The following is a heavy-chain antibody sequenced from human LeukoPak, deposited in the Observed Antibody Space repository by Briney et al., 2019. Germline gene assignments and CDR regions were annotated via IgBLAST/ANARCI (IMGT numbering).Heavy chain of an antibody. CDR2: ISYDGSNK. Sequence: GGSLRLSCAASGFTFSSYGMHWVRQAPGKGLEWVAVISYDGSNKYYADSVKGRFTISRDNSKNTLYLQMNSLRAEDTAVYYCAKDQNYGGGEDYYGMDVWGQGTTVTVSS. D-gene: IGHD4-23*01. CDR1: GFTFSSYG. CDR3: AKDQNYGGGEDYYGMDV. J-gene: IGHJ6*02. V-gene: IGHV3-30*18.